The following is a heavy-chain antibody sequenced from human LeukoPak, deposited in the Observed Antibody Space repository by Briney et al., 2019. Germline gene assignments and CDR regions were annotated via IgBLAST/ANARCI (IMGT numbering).Heavy chain of an antibody. CDR1: GFTISVNY. V-gene: IGHV3-66*01. CDR3: ARDPRVLDDYYYSGMDV. J-gene: IGHJ6*02. CDR2: LQSGGST. Sequence: GGSLRLSCAASGFTISVNYMFWVRQTPGKGLEWVSLLQSGGSTYYGGSVKGRFTISRDNRKNTLYLQRNNLRTEDTAVYYCARDPRVLDDYYYSGMDVWGQGTTVTVAS. D-gene: IGHD3/OR15-3a*01.